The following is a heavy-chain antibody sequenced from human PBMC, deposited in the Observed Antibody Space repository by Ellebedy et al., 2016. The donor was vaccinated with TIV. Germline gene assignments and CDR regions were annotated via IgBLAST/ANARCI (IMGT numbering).Heavy chain of an antibody. CDR2: IDPRDSYT. CDR1: GYTFTGYW. CDR3: ARHGGYSSSPLNY. V-gene: IGHV5-10-1*01. Sequence: GESLKISCKGSGYTFTGYWITWVRQVPGKGLEWMGKIDPRDSYTNYSPSFEGHVTFSADKSTSTAYLHLSNLKASDTAIYYCARHGGYSSSPLNYWGQGTLVTVSS. D-gene: IGHD6-6*01. J-gene: IGHJ4*02.